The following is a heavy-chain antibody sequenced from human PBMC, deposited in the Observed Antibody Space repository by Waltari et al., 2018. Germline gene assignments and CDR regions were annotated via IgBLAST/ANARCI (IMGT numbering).Heavy chain of an antibody. J-gene: IGHJ4*02. CDR2: ISYTGST. D-gene: IGHD5-12*01. V-gene: IGHV4-59*08. Sequence: QVQLQESGPGLVKPSETLSLTCPVPGDSISSYYWSWIRQPPGKGLEWIGYISYTGSTNYNPSLKSRVTFSVDTSKNQFSLKLSSATAADTAVYYCARALVTTRIYFDYWGLGTLVTVSS. CDR3: ARALVTTRIYFDY. CDR1: GDSISSYY.